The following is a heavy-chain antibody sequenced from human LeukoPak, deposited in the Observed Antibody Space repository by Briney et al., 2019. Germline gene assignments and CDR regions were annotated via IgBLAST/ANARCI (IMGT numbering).Heavy chain of an antibody. V-gene: IGHV1-18*01. D-gene: IGHD1-7*01. J-gene: IGHJ6*03. CDR2: TSAYNGNT. CDR3: AREPTTLGYYYMDV. CDR1: GYTFTSYG. Sequence: ASVKVSCKASGYTFTSYGISWVRQAPGQGLEWMGWTSAYNGNTNYAQKLQGRVTMTTDTSTSTAYMELRSLRSDDTAVYYCAREPTTLGYYYMDVWGKGTTVTVSS.